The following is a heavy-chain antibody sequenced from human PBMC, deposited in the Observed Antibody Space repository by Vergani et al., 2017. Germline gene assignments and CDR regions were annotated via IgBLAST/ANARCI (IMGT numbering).Heavy chain of an antibody. CDR2: IGWNSGSI. D-gene: IGHD2-2*01. Sequence: EVQLVESGGGLIQPGGSLRLSCAASGFTVSSNYMSWVGQAPGKGLEWVAGIGWNSGSIGYADSVKARFTISRDNAKNSLYLQMNSLRAEDTALYYCAKDSTTVVVPATGWFDPWGQGTLVTVSS. J-gene: IGHJ5*02. V-gene: IGHV3-9*01. CDR1: GFTVSSNY. CDR3: AKDSTTVVVPATGWFDP.